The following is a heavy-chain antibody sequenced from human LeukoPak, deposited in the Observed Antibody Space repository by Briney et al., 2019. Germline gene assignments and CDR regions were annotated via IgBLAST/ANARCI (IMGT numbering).Heavy chain of an antibody. D-gene: IGHD3-9*01. Sequence: PGASLRLSCAASGFTFSSYAMSWVRQAPGKGLEWVSAISGSGGSTYYADSVKGRFTISRDNSKNTLYLQMNSLRAEDTAVYYCAREGDPYDILTGYYMGWFDPWGQGTLVTVSS. CDR2: ISGSGGST. CDR1: GFTFSSYA. CDR3: AREGDPYDILTGYYMGWFDP. V-gene: IGHV3-23*01. J-gene: IGHJ5*02.